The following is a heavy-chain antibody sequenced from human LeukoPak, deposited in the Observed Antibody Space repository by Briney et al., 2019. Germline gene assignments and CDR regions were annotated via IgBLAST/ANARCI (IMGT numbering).Heavy chain of an antibody. CDR3: ARDPPTTVTTHYYYGMDV. V-gene: IGHV4-59*12. CDR1: GGSISSYY. J-gene: IGHJ6*02. Sequence: SETLSLTCTVSGGSISSYYWSWIRQPPGKGLEWIGYIYYSGSTNYNPSLKSRVTISVDTSKNQFSLKLSSVTAADTAVYYCARDPPTTVTTHYYYGMDVWGQGTTVTVSS. D-gene: IGHD4-17*01. CDR2: IYYSGST.